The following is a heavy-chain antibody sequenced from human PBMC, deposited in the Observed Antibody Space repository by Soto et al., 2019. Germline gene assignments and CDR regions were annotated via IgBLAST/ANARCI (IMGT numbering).Heavy chain of an antibody. Sequence: RASVKVSCKASGDTSTTYVTSWVRQAPGQGPEWIGGINPMSRTAKYSEKYNGRVTITADEATRTAYLDLTSLRFEDTAVYFCARGTYCGSNCFFAREYWGQGTLVTVSS. CDR2: INPMSRTA. CDR1: GDTSTTYV. J-gene: IGHJ4*02. V-gene: IGHV1-69*13. D-gene: IGHD2-21*01. CDR3: ARGTYCGSNCFFAREY.